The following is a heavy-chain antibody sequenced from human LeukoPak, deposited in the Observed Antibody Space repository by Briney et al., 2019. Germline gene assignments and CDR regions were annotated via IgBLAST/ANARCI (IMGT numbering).Heavy chain of an antibody. CDR2: IYISGIT. Sequence: SETLSLTCTVSGGSVNTYYWSWIRQPAGKGLEWIGRIYISGITNYNPSLKSRVTMSVDTSKNQFSLNLSSVTAADTAVYYCARGGSAYHEYYFDSWGQGTLVTVSS. CDR1: GGSVNTYY. D-gene: IGHD3-22*01. CDR3: ARGGSAYHEYYFDS. J-gene: IGHJ4*02. V-gene: IGHV4-4*07.